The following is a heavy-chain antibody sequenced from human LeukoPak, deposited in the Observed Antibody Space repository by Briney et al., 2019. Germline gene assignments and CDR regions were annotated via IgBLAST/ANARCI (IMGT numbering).Heavy chain of an antibody. CDR1: GFTFSSYA. Sequence: GGSLRLSCAASGFTFSSYAMHWVRQAPGKGLEWVAVISYDGSNKYYADSVKGRFTISRDNSKNTLYLQMNSLRAEDTAVYYCARASYGSGTYYFDYWGQGTLATVSS. CDR3: ARASYGSGTYYFDY. J-gene: IGHJ4*02. CDR2: ISYDGSNK. D-gene: IGHD3-10*01. V-gene: IGHV3-30-3*01.